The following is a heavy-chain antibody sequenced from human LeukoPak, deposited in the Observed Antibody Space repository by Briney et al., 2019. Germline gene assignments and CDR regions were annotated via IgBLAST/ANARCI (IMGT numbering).Heavy chain of an antibody. V-gene: IGHV4-59*08. CDR2: MYYTGSS. CDR3: ARHPPYSSSWFDY. Sequence: PSETLSLTCTISGGSISRYYWSWIRQSPGKGLEWIGYMYYTGSSNYNPSLKSRVTMSLDTSKNQFSLKLRSVTAADTAVYYCARHPPYSSSWFDYWGQGILVTVPS. CDR1: GGSISRYY. D-gene: IGHD6-13*01. J-gene: IGHJ4*02.